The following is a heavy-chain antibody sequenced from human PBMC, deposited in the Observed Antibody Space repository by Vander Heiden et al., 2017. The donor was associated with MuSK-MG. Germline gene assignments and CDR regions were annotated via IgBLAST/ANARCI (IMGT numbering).Heavy chain of an antibody. CDR2: IWYDGSNK. D-gene: IGHD6-13*01. Sequence: VQLVESGGGVVQPGRSLRLSCAASGFTFSGYGMHWVRQAPGKGLGWVAVIWYDGSNKYYADSVKGRFTISRDNSKNTLYLQMNSLRAEDTAVYYCARGHSSWYSAEYFQHWGQGTLVTVSS. J-gene: IGHJ1*01. V-gene: IGHV3-33*01. CDR1: GFTFSGYG. CDR3: ARGHSSWYSAEYFQH.